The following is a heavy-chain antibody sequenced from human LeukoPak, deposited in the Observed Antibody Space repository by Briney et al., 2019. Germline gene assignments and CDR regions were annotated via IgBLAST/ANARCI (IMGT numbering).Heavy chain of an antibody. J-gene: IGHJ4*02. CDR1: GFTFSTYG. D-gene: IGHD3-3*01. V-gene: IGHV3-23*01. CDR3: AKGDYDDLDY. CDR2: ITSGVGIT. Sequence: GGSLRLSCAASGFTFSTYGMNWVRQAPGKGLEWVSIITSGVGITYYADSVKGRFTISRDNSRNTLYLQMNSLTAEDTAVYYCAKGDYDDLDYWGQGTLDTVSS.